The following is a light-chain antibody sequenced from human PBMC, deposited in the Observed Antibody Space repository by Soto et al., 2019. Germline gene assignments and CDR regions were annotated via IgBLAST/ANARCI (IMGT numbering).Light chain of an antibody. CDR3: HQYGSSPQA. J-gene: IGKJ4*01. Sequence: EIVLTQSTATLPLSPGERATLSCRASQSVSSSYLAWYQQKPGQAPRLLIYGASSRATGIPDRFSGSGSGTDFTLTISRLEPEDFAVYYCHQYGSSPQAFGGETKVEIK. V-gene: IGKV3-20*01. CDR1: QSVSSSY. CDR2: GAS.